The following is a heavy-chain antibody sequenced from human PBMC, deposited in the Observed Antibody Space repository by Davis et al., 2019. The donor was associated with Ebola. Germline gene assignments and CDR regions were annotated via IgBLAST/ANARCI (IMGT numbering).Heavy chain of an antibody. CDR2: TYYTSKWFN. D-gene: IGHD1-26*01. J-gene: IGHJ6*01. CDR3: VRVWGRIGMGV. CDR1: RSRVSGSSGA. Sequence: PSETLSLTCAISRSRVSGSSGAWNWIRQSPSRGLEWLGRTYYTSKWFNHYAESVKSRIPTNPDTSKNQFSLQLNSVTPEDTAVYYCVRVWGRIGMGVWGQGTTVTVSS. V-gene: IGHV6-1*01.